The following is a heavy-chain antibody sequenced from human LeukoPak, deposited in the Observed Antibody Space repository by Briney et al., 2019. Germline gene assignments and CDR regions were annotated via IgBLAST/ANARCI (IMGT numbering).Heavy chain of an antibody. D-gene: IGHD3-10*01. Sequence: GGSLRLSCAASGFTFRTYDMNWGRQAPRKGVEWVAAISGRGEDTYYVDSVKGRYTIFRDNSRNTLYLHLNSLRAEDTAIHYCTRGRRGVFNDAFDIWGQGTVVTVSS. CDR2: ISGRGEDT. CDR1: GFTFRTYD. V-gene: IGHV3-23*01. CDR3: TRGRRGVFNDAFDI. J-gene: IGHJ3*02.